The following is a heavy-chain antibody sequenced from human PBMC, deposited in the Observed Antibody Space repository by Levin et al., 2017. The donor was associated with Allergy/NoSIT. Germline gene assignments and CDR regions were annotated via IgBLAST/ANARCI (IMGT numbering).Heavy chain of an antibody. D-gene: IGHD5-18*01. J-gene: IGHJ4*02. CDR2: IYYSGST. CDR1: GGSISSYY. Sequence: SQTLSLTCTVSGGSISSYYWSWLRQPPGKGLEWIGYIYYSGSTNYNPSLKSRVTISVDTSKNQFSLKLSSVTAADTAVYYCARGRGRGYSYGYLRFDYWGQGTLVTVSS. V-gene: IGHV4-59*01. CDR3: ARGRGRGYSYGYLRFDY.